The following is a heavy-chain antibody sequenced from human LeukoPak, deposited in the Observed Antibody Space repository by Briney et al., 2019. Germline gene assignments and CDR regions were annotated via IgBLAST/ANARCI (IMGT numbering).Heavy chain of an antibody. CDR1: GFTFSSYA. D-gene: IGHD2-15*01. CDR2: ISGSGGST. Sequence: PGGSLRLSCAASGFTFSSYAMHWVRQAPGKGLEWVSAISGSGGSTYYADSVKGRFTISRDNSKNTLYLQMNSLRAEDTAVYYCAKDQLYCSGGSCYSDVDLPDYWGQGTLVTVSS. J-gene: IGHJ4*02. V-gene: IGHV3-23*01. CDR3: AKDQLYCSGGSCYSDVDLPDY.